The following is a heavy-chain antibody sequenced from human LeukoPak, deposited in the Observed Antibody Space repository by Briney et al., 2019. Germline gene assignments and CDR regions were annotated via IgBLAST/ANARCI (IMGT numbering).Heavy chain of an antibody. D-gene: IGHD6-19*01. V-gene: IGHV3-30*18. J-gene: IGHJ4*02. CDR1: GFTFSSYG. Sequence: GRSLRLSCAASGFTFSSYGMHWVRQAPGKGLEWVAVISYDGSNKYYADSVKGRFTFSRDNSKNTLYLQMNSLRAEDTAVYYCAKDQAGAVAAYYFDYWGQGTLVTVSS. CDR3: AKDQAGAVAAYYFDY. CDR2: ISYDGSNK.